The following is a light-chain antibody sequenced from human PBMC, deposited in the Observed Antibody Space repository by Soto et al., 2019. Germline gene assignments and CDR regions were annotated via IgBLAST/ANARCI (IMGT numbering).Light chain of an antibody. Sequence: EIVLTQSPATLSLSPGERATLSCGASQSVSSSYLAWYQQKPGLAPRLLMYDASSRGTGIPDRFSGSGSGRDFTPTISRLEREDFGVYYCQQYGRSPYSFGQGTKGEI. CDR3: QQYGRSPYS. CDR2: DAS. J-gene: IGKJ2*01. V-gene: IGKV3D-20*01. CDR1: QSVSSSY.